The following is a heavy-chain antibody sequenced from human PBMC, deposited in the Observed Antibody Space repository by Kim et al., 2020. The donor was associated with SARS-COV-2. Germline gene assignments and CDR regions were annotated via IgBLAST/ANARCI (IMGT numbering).Heavy chain of an antibody. D-gene: IGHD3-10*01. CDR1: GGSVSSGSYY. Sequence: SETLSLTCTVSGGSVSSGSYYWSWIRQPPGKGLEWIGYIYYSGSTNYNPSLKSRVTISVDTSKNQFSLKLSSVTAADTAVYYCARDNPRITYYYGSGSYRYFDYWGQGTLVTVSS. CDR2: IYYSGST. CDR3: ARDNPRITYYYGSGSYRYFDY. V-gene: IGHV4-61*01. J-gene: IGHJ4*02.